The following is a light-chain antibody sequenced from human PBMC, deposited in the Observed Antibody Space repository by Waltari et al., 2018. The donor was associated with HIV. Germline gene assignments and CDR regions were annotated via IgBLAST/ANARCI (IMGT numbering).Light chain of an antibody. CDR2: GNT. Sequence: QSVLTQPPSVSGAPGQRVTISCTGSSSNIGAGYAVHWYQQLPGTAPKLLIYGNTNRPSGVPDRFSVSESGTSASLAITGLQAEDEADYYCQSYDSSLSGWVFGGGTKLTVL. CDR1: SSNIGAGYA. V-gene: IGLV1-40*01. J-gene: IGLJ3*02. CDR3: QSYDSSLSGWV.